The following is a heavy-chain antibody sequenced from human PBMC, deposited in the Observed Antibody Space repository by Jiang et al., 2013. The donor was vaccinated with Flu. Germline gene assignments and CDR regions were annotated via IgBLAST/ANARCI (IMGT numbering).Heavy chain of an antibody. CDR1: GFTFSSYA. D-gene: IGHD3-3*01. V-gene: IGHV3-64D*06. CDR3: VKGPIRFLEWPFDY. CDR2: ISSNGGST. J-gene: IGHJ4*02. Sequence: QLVESGGGLVQPGGSLRLSCSASGFTFSSYAMHWVRQAPGKGLEYVSAISSNGGSTYYADSVKGRFTISRDNSKNTLYLQMSSLRAEDTAVYYCVKGPIRFLEWPFDYWGQGTLVTVSS.